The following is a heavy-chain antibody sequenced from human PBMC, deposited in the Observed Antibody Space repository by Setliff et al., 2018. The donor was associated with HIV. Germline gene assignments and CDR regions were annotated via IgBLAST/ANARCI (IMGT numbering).Heavy chain of an antibody. D-gene: IGHD2-21*02. J-gene: IGHJ3*02. Sequence: SETLSLTCTVSGDSITGSHYYWGWIRQPPGKGLEWIASIHYSGSTYDSPSVRSRVAIFVDTTKNQFSLRLNSGTATDAAMYYCSRSGIGYGGDSNTFDIWGQGTLVTVSS. CDR1: GDSITGSHYY. CDR3: SRSGIGYGGDSNTFDI. V-gene: IGHV4-39*01. CDR2: IHYSGST.